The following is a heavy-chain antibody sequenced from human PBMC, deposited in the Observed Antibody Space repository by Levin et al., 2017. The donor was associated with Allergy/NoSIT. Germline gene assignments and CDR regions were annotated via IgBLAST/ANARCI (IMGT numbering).Heavy chain of an antibody. J-gene: IGHJ4*02. V-gene: IGHV5-51*01. CDR2: INPSDSDT. Sequence: GESLKISCKGSGYSFTSYWIGWVRQMPGIGLEWMGIINPSDSDTRYSPSFQGQVTISADKSISTAYLQWSSLKASDTAMYYCARPTGETWSPFDYWGQGTLVTVSS. CDR3: ARPTGETWSPFDY. CDR1: GYSFTSYW. D-gene: IGHD2-21*01.